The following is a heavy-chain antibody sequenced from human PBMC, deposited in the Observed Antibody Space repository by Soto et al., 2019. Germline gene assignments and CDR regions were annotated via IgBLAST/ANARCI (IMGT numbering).Heavy chain of an antibody. Sequence: QVQLVQSGAEVKKPGSSVKVSCKASGGTFSNYAISWVRQAPGQGLEWMGGITPIFGAANYAQKFQGRVTMTADEATNTADKELSSRRSEDTALYYCARGWSYDILTAYSYWGQGTLVTVSS. CDR1: GGTFSNYA. D-gene: IGHD3-9*01. CDR3: ARGWSYDILTAYSY. J-gene: IGHJ4*02. CDR2: ITPIFGAA. V-gene: IGHV1-69*01.